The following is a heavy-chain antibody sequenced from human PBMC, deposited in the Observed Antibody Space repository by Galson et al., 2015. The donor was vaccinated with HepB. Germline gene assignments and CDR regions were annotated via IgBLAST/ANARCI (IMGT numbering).Heavy chain of an antibody. CDR3: ARAAGGTMIVMPPSRAFDI. Sequence: SVKVSCKASGYAFTNYGIIWVRQAPGQGLEWMGWISGYNGNTRYSQKVQGRVTMTTDTSTNTAYMELRSLRSDDAAIYYCARAAGGTMIVMPPSRAFDIWGQGTMVTVSS. CDR1: GYAFTNYG. CDR2: ISGYNGNT. V-gene: IGHV1-18*01. D-gene: IGHD2-21*01. J-gene: IGHJ3*02.